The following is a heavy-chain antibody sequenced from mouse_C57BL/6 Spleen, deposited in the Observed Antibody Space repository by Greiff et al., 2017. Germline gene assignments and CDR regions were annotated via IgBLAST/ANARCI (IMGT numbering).Heavy chain of an antibody. J-gene: IGHJ2*01. Sequence: QVQLQHSGPELVKPGASVKISCKASGYAFSSSWMNWVKQRPGKGLEWIGRIYTGDGDTNYNGKLKGKAPLTADKSSSTAYMQLRSLTSKDSAVYFFARLYYCSSGDVRGSDYWGQGTTLTVSS. CDR1: GYAFSSSW. V-gene: IGHV1-82*01. CDR3: ARLYYCSSGDVRGSDY. D-gene: IGHD1-1*01. CDR2: IYTGDGDT.